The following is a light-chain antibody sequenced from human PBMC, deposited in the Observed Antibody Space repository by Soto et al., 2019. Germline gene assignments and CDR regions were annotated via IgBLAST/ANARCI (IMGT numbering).Light chain of an antibody. Sequence: QSALTQPRSVSGSPGQSVTISCTGTSSDVGGYKYVSWYQQHPGKAPKFIIYDVSERPSGVPDRFSGSKSGITASLTISGLEAEDEAGYYCCSYAGSYSWVFGGGTKLTVL. J-gene: IGLJ3*02. V-gene: IGLV2-11*01. CDR3: CSYAGSYSWV. CDR1: SSDVGGYKY. CDR2: DVS.